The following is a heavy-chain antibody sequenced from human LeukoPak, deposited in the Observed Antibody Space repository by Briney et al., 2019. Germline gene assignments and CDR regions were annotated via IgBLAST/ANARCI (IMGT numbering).Heavy chain of an antibody. D-gene: IGHD6-6*01. CDR2: INSDGSEG. J-gene: IGHJ3*01. CDR3: AKSSYSSSSSV. Sequence: GGSLRLSCAVSGFTFSGFWMSWSRQAPGKGLEWVASINSDGSEGYYADVVKGRFTISRDNAKNSLYLQINSLRAEDTAVYYCAKSSYSSSSSVWGQGTMVTVSS. CDR1: GFTFSGFW. V-gene: IGHV3-7*03.